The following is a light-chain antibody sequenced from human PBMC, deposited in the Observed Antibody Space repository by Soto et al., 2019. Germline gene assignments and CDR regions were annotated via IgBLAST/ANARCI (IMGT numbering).Light chain of an antibody. J-gene: IGLJ1*01. CDR3: CSYAGSYTSSRV. V-gene: IGLV2-11*01. Sequence: QSALTQPRSVSGSPGQSVSISCTGTSGDVGSYIHVSWYQQHPGRAPKLMIYDVDERPSGVPDRFSGSKSGNTASLTISGLQAEDEADYYCCSYAGSYTSSRVFGTGTKVNVL. CDR2: DVD. CDR1: SGDVGSYIH.